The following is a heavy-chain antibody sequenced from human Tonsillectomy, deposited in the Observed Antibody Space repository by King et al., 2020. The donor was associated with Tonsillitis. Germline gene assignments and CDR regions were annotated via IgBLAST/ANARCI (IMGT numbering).Heavy chain of an antibody. Sequence: VQLVESGGGLVQPGGSLRLSCAASGFTFSSYWMSWVRRAPGKGLVWVANINQDGSEKYHVDSVKGRFTISRDNAEKSLHLQIYSLRAEDTAVYYCARGDRGADGRLYDYPGMDVWGQGNTVTVSS. J-gene: IGHJ6*02. V-gene: IGHV3-7*03. CDR1: GFTFSSYW. CDR2: INQDGSEK. D-gene: IGHD5-12*01. CDR3: ARGDRGADGRLYDYPGMDV.